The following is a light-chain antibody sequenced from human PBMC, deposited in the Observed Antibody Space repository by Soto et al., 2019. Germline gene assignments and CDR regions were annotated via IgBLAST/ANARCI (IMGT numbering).Light chain of an antibody. CDR2: AAS. CDR1: QDISSW. J-gene: IGKJ4*01. CDR3: QQTNSFLPLT. Sequence: DIQMTQSPSSVSASVGDRVTITCRASQDISSWLAWYQQKPGKAPKLLIYAASSLQSGVPSRFSGSGSGTGFTLTISSLQPEDFATYYCQQTNSFLPLTFGGGTKVDI. V-gene: IGKV1-12*01.